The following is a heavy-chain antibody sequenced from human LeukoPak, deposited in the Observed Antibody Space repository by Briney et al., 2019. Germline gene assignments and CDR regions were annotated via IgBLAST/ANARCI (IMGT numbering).Heavy chain of an antibody. J-gene: IGHJ6*03. Sequence: SETLSLTCAVYGGSFSGYYWSWLRQPPGKGREWIGEINHSGSTNYNPSLKSRVTISVDTSKNQFSLKLRSVTAADTAVYYCARGRIQLWPHYYYYYMDVWGKGTTVTVSS. V-gene: IGHV4-34*01. CDR1: GGSFSGYY. D-gene: IGHD5-18*01. CDR2: INHSGST. CDR3: ARGRIQLWPHYYYYYMDV.